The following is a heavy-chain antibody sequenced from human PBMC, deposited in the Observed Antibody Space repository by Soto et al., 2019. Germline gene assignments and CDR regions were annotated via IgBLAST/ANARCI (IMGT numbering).Heavy chain of an antibody. CDR3: AREMPSTAPAYSYYGLNV. CDR1: GGAFNNYA. Sequence: AVKVCCKASGGAFNNYAIYWVRQAPGQGLEWLGTIVPVFPSVYYAPRFQGRLTITADGSTDTVYMMLTSLKSEDTAVYYCAREMPSTAPAYSYYGLNVCAEGTQVTFYS. J-gene: IGHJ6*01. D-gene: IGHD6-13*01. CDR2: IVPVFPSV. V-gene: IGHV1-69*13.